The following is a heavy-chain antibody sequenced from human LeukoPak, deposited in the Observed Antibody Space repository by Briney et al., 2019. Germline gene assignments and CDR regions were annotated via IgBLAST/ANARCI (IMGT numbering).Heavy chain of an antibody. CDR2: ITPSDGST. CDR1: GYTFTSYG. D-gene: IGHD6-19*01. CDR3: ARVGGWYQYYFDY. V-gene: IGHV1-46*01. J-gene: IGHJ4*02. Sequence: WASVKVSCKASGYTFTSYGISWVRRAPGQGLEWMGMITPSDGSTNYAQKFQGRITMTRDMSTSTVYMELSSLRSEDTAVYYCARVGGWYQYYFDYWAREPWSPSPQ.